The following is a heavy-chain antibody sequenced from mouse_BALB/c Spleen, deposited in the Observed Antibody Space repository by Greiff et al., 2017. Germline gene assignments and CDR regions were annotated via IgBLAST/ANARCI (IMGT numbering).Heavy chain of an antibody. D-gene: IGHD2-14*01. V-gene: IGHV1-52*01. J-gene: IGHJ4*01. CDR3: ARDRYDEGGYAMDY. CDR1: GYTFTSYW. CDR2: IDPYDSET. Sequence: QVHVKQPGAELVRPGASVKLSCKASGYTFTSYWMNWVKQRPEQGLEWIGRIDPYDSETHYNQKFKDKAILTVDKSSSTAYMQLSSLTSEDSAVYYCARDRYDEGGYAMDYWGQGTSVTVSS.